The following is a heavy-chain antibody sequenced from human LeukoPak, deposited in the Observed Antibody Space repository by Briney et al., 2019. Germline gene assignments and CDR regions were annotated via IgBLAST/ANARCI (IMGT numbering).Heavy chain of an antibody. CDR1: GGSISSYY. D-gene: IGHD1/OR15-1a*01. CDR3: ARGEHSADY. J-gene: IGHJ4*02. Sequence: SETLSLTCTVSGGSISSYYWSWIRQPPGKGLEWIGRIYSSGYTNYNPSLKNRVSMSVDTSKNQFSLKLTSLTAADTAVYYCARGEHSADYWGPGALVTVSS. V-gene: IGHV4-4*07. CDR2: IYSSGYT.